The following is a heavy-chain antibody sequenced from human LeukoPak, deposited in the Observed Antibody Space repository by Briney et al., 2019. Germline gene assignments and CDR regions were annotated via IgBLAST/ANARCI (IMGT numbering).Heavy chain of an antibody. CDR1: GYTFTSYG. CDR2: ISAYNGNT. D-gene: IGHD5-12*01. CDR3: ARDVGSRDIDWFDP. J-gene: IGHJ5*02. V-gene: IGHV1-18*01. Sequence: GASVKVSCKASGYTFTSYGISWVRQAPGQGLEWMGWISAYNGNTNYAQKLQGRVTMTTDTSTSTACMELRSLRSDDTAVYYCARDVGSRDIDWFDPWGQGTLVTVSS.